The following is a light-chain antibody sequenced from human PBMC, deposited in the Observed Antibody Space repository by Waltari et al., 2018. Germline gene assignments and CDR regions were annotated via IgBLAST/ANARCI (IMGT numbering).Light chain of an antibody. Sequence: QSALTQPASVSGSPGQSITISCTGFHSNVGSYNLVSWYQKHPGKAPKLLFYEGNRRPSGVSNRFSGSKSDNTASRTLSGLQAEDEADYYCCSNVGSSVFFGGGTKLTVL. CDR2: EGN. V-gene: IGLV2-23*03. J-gene: IGLJ2*01. CDR1: HSNVGSYNL. CDR3: CSNVGSSVF.